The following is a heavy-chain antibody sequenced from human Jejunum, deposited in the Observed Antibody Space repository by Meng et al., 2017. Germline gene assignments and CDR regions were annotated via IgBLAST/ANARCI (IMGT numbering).Heavy chain of an antibody. CDR1: GDSFNSPDYY. J-gene: IGHJ4*02. CDR3: ARSPYSGSALPFFDY. V-gene: IGHV4-30-4*01. Sequence: VQMQRPGPGLGKPSQTLSLTCTVSGDSFNSPDYYWSWIRQPPEKGLEWIGYIYYSGSTYYNPSLKSRVSISGDTSNKQFSLKLTSVTAADTAVYYCARSPYSGSALPFFDYWGQGSLVTVSS. CDR2: IYYSGST. D-gene: IGHD1-26*01.